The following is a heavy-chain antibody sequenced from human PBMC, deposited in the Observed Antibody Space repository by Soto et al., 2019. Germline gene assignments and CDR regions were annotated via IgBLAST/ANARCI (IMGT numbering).Heavy chain of an antibody. J-gene: IGHJ4*02. CDR1: GFTVSSNY. Sequence: PGGSLRLSCAASGFTVSSNYMSWVRQAPGKGLEWVSVIYSGGSTYYADSVKGRFTISRDNSKNTLYLQMNSLRAEDTAVYYCARIDSSGYYELDYWGQGTLVTVSS. CDR2: IYSGGST. D-gene: IGHD3-22*01. V-gene: IGHV3-66*01. CDR3: ARIDSSGYYELDY.